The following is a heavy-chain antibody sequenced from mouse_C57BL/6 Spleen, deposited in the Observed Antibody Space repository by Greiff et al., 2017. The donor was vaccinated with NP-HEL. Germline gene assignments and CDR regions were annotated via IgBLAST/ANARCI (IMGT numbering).Heavy chain of an antibody. D-gene: IGHD2-14*01. V-gene: IGHV1-80*01. CDR1: GYAFSSYW. J-gene: IGHJ4*01. CDR2: IYPGDGDT. Sequence: VKLQESGAELVKPGASVKISCKASGYAFSSYWMNWVKQRPGKGLVWIGQIYPGDGDTNYNGKFKGKATLTADKSSSTAYMQLSSLTSEDSAVYFCARGGTRAMDYWGQGTSVTVSS. CDR3: ARGGTRAMDY.